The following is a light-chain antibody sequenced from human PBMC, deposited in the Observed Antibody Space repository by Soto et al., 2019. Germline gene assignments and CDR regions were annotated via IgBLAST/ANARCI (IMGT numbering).Light chain of an antibody. J-gene: IGKJ3*01. Sequence: DIQMTQSPSTLSASVGDRVTITCRASQSISSWLAWYQQKPGKAPKLLIYKASSLESGVPSRFSGSGSTTEFTLTISSLQPDDFATYYCQQSFTFGPGTKVDIK. CDR3: QQSFT. V-gene: IGKV1-5*03. CDR1: QSISSW. CDR2: KAS.